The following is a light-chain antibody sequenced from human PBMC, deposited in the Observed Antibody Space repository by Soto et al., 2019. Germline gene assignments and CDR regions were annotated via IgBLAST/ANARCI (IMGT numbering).Light chain of an antibody. Sequence: DIQMTQSPSTLSASVGDRVTITCRASQSISSWLAWYQKTPGKAPKLLIYDTSTLETGVPSRLSGGGSGTEFTLTISSLQPDDFATYFCQQYESFSWTFGQGTKVEIQ. CDR2: DTS. CDR1: QSISSW. V-gene: IGKV1-5*01. J-gene: IGKJ1*01. CDR3: QQYESFSWT.